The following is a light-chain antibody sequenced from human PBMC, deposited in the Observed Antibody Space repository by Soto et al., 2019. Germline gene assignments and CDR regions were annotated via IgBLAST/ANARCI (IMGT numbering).Light chain of an antibody. CDR3: QQYYSTPQT. CDR1: QSVLYSSNNKNY. CDR2: WAS. J-gene: IGKJ1*01. Sequence: DIVMTQSPDSLAVSLGGRATINCKSSQSVLYSSNNKNYLAWYQQKPGQPPKLLIYWASTRESGVPDRISGSGSGTDFTLTISSLQAEDVAVYYCQQYYSTPQTFGQGTKVDI. V-gene: IGKV4-1*01.